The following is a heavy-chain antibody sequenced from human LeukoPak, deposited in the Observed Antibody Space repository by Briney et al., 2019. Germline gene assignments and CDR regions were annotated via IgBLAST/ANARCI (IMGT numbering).Heavy chain of an antibody. CDR2: ISYDGSNK. CDR1: GFTFSRYG. D-gene: IGHD3-9*01. Sequence: PGRSLRLSCAASGFTFSRYGMHWVRQAPGKGLEWVAIISYDGSNKYYADSVKGRFTISRDNSKNTLYLQMNSLRAEDTALYYCAKDSRRYNILTGYYSGGRGYFDFWGQGTLVTVSS. CDR3: AKDSRRYNILTGYYSGGRGYFDF. J-gene: IGHJ4*02. V-gene: IGHV3-30*18.